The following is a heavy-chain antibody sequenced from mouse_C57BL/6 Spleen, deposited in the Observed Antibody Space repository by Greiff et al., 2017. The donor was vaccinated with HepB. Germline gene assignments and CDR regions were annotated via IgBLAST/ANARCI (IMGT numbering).Heavy chain of an antibody. J-gene: IGHJ3*01. CDR1: GYSFTGYF. CDR2: INPYNGDT. Sequence: EVQLQQSGPELVKPGDSVKISCKASGYSFTGYFMNWVMQSHGKSLEWIGRINPYNGDTFYNQKFKGKATLTVDKSSSTAHMELRSLTSEDSAVYYCARGGFITTVVATSPFAYWGQGTLVTVSA. D-gene: IGHD1-1*01. V-gene: IGHV1-20*01. CDR3: ARGGFITTVVATSPFAY.